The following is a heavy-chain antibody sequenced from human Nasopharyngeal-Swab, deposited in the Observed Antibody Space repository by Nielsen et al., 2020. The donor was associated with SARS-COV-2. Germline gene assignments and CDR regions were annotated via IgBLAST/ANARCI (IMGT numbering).Heavy chain of an antibody. CDR3: ARDGWGGYSSSWYHWFDP. Sequence: SVKVSCKASGGTFSSYAISWVRQAPGQGLEWMGGIIPIFGTANYAQKFQGRVTITADESTSTAYMGLSSLRSEDTAVYYCARDGWGGYSSSWYHWFDPWGQGTLVTVSS. D-gene: IGHD6-13*01. CDR2: IIPIFGTA. J-gene: IGHJ5*02. CDR1: GGTFSSYA. V-gene: IGHV1-69*13.